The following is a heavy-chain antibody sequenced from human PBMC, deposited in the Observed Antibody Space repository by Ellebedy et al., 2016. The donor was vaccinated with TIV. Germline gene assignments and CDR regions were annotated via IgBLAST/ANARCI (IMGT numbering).Heavy chain of an antibody. J-gene: IGHJ5*02. V-gene: IGHV4-59*01. CDR3: ARDLRSYQTAHWFDP. Sequence: MPSDTLSLTCTVPGGPISSYYWSWIRQPPGKGLEWIGYIYYSGSTNYNPSLKSRVTISVDTSKNQFSLQLSSVTAADTAVYYCARDLRSYQTAHWFDPWGQGTLVTVSS. CDR1: GGPISSYY. CDR2: IYYSGST. D-gene: IGHD1-26*01.